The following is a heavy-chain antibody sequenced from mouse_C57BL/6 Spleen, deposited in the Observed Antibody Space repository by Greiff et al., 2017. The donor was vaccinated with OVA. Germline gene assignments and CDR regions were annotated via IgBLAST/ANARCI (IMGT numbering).Heavy chain of an antibody. V-gene: IGHV1-18*01. CDR1: GYTFTDYN. CDR3: ARGEDYDWLYWYVDV. Sequence: VQLKQSGPELVKPGASVKIPCKASGYTFTDYNMDWVKQSHGKSLEWIGDINPNNGGTIYNQKFKGKATLTVDKSSSTAYMELRSLTSEDTAVYDCARGEDYDWLYWYVDVWGTGTTVTVSS. J-gene: IGHJ1*03. D-gene: IGHD2-4*01. CDR2: INPNNGGT.